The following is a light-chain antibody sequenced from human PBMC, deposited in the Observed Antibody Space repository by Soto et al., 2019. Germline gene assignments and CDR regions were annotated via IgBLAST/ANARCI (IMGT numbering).Light chain of an antibody. J-gene: IGKJ5*01. CDR1: QTVLSSY. CDR2: GAS. CDR3: QQYNHWPPIT. Sequence: EIVLTQSPGTLSLSPGEAVTLSCRASQTVLSSYVAWYQQKPGQPPRLLIYGASSRATGIPDRFSGSGSGTDFTLTISRLEPEDFGVFYCQQYNHWPPITFGPGTRLEIK. V-gene: IGKV3-20*01.